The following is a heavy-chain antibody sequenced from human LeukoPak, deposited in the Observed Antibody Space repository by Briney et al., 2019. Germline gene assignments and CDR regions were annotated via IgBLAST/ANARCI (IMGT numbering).Heavy chain of an antibody. CDR3: AKVKDGDYYYYYGMDV. CDR2: VSSDSSYI. V-gene: IGHV3-21*01. CDR1: GFTFSSHS. J-gene: IGHJ6*02. D-gene: IGHD4-17*01. Sequence: GGSLRLSCAASGFTFSSHSMNWVRLAPGKGLEWVSSVSSDSSYIYYADSVKGRFTISRDNAKNSLYLQMNSLRAEDTAVYYCAKVKDGDYYYYYGMDVWGQGTTVTVSS.